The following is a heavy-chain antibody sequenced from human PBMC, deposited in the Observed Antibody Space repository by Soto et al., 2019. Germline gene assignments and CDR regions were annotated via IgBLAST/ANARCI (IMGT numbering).Heavy chain of an antibody. V-gene: IGHV1-2*04. CDR2: INPKSGGT. CDR3: ARGDSTDCSNGVCSFFYNHDMDV. Sequence: QVQLVQSGAEVKKPGASVKVSCKASGYSFTDYHIHWVRQAHGQGLEWLGRINPKSGGTSTAEKFQGWVTMTTDTSISTASMQLTRLTSDDTAIYHCARGDSTDCSNGVCSFFYNHDMDVWGQGTTVTVSS. J-gene: IGHJ6*02. D-gene: IGHD2-8*01. CDR1: GYSFTDYH.